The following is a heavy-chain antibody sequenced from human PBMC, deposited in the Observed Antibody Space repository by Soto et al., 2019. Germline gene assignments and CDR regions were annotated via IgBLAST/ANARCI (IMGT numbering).Heavy chain of an antibody. J-gene: IGHJ4*02. D-gene: IGHD4-17*01. CDR2: IYYSGST. V-gene: IGHV4-34*01. CDR3: ARLDGDFLNLDY. Sequence: PSETLSLTCAVYGGSFSGYYWSWIGQPPGKGLEWIGIIYYSGSTNYNPSLKSRVTISVDTSKNQFSLKLSSVTASDTAVYYCARLDGDFLNLDYWGQGTLVTVSS. CDR1: GGSFSGYY.